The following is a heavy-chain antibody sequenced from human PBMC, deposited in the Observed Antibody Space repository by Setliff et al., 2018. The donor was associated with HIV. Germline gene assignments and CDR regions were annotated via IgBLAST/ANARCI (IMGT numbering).Heavy chain of an antibody. Sequence: PSETLSLTCAVSGYSISSGYYWGWIRQPAGKGLEWIGCIYTSGSTNYNPSLKSRVTMSVDTSKNQFSLKLSSVTAADTAVYYCARGSYGGYFIYYFDYWGQGTLVTVSS. CDR1: GYSISSGYY. V-gene: IGHV4-4*07. CDR3: ARGSYGGYFIYYFDY. D-gene: IGHD5-12*01. J-gene: IGHJ4*02. CDR2: IYTSGST.